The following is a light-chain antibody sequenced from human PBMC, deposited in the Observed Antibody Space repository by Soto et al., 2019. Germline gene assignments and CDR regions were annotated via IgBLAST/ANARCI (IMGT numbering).Light chain of an antibody. Sequence: DIVMTQSPATLSVAPGERVTFSCRASQGVSRKLAWYQHKPGQAPRLLISGASTGATGIPARFSGSGSGTEFTLTISSLEPEDFAVYYCQQRSNWPLTFGGGTKVEIK. CDR2: GAS. V-gene: IGKV3-15*01. J-gene: IGKJ4*01. CDR3: QQRSNWPLT. CDR1: QGVSRK.